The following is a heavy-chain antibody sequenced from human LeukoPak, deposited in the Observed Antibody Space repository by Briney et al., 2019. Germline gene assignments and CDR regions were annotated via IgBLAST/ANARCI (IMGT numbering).Heavy chain of an antibody. CDR1: GGSISSGGYY. D-gene: IGHD3-3*01. V-gene: IGHV4-31*03. Sequence: PSETLSLTCTVSGGSISSGGYYWSWLRQHPGKGLEWIGYIYYSGRTSYNPSLKSRVTISVDTSKNQFSLKLSSVTAADTAVYYCARDTIFGVVILWGQGTLVTVSS. J-gene: IGHJ4*02. CDR2: IYYSGRT. CDR3: ARDTIFGVVIL.